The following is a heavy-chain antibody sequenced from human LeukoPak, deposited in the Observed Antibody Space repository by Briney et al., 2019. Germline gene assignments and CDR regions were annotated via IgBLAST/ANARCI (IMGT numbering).Heavy chain of an antibody. Sequence: SETLSLTCAVYGGSLSGYYWSWIRQPPGKGLEWIGEITDSRATNYNPSLKSRVTISTDTSTNHFSLKLSSLTAADTAVYYCARGLGYWGQGTLVTVSS. V-gene: IGHV4-34*01. CDR2: ITDSRAT. CDR1: GGSLSGYY. CDR3: ARGLGY. D-gene: IGHD7-27*01. J-gene: IGHJ4*02.